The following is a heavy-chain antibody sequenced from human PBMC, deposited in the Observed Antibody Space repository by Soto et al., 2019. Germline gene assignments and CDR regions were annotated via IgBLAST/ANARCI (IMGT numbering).Heavy chain of an antibody. J-gene: IGHJ4*02. D-gene: IGHD6-19*01. V-gene: IGHV1-46*01. Sequence: ASVKVSCKASGYTFTSYFMHWVRQAPGQGPEWMGIINPSGGSTSYAQKFQGRVTLTSDTSTSTAYMELSSLRSEDTAVYYCARGGRVAVAGFDYWGQGTLVTVSS. CDR3: ARGGRVAVAGFDY. CDR2: INPSGGST. CDR1: GYTFTSYF.